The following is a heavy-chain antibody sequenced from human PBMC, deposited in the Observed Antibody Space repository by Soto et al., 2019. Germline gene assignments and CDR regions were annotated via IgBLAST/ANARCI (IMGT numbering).Heavy chain of an antibody. J-gene: IGHJ2*01. D-gene: IGHD3-10*01. CDR2: INPNRGGT. Sequence: QVQLVQSGAEVKKPGASVKVSCKASGYTFTDHHLHWVRQAPGQGLEWMGWINPNRGGTKYAQKFQGRVTMTRDTSISTVYMELSRLSSDDTAIYFCAKDLGPPVRSHYPYWYFDVWGRGTLVTVSS. CDR3: AKDLGPPVRSHYPYWYFDV. CDR1: GYTFTDHH. V-gene: IGHV1-2*02.